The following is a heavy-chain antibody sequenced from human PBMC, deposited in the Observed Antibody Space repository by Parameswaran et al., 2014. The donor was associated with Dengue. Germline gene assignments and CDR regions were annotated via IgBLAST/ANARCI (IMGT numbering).Heavy chain of an antibody. Sequence: PGKGLEWIGSIYYTGTTSYTPSLKSRVTMSLDTSKNQFSLRVKSVTAADTAVYYCARRYFQSYFDLWGQGTLVTVSS. J-gene: IGHJ4*02. CDR3: ARRYFQSYFDL. D-gene: IGHD3-9*01. V-gene: IGHV4-39*01. CDR2: IYYTGTT.